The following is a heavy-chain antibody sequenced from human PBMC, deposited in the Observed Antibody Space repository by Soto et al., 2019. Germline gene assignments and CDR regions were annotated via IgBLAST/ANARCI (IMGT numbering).Heavy chain of an antibody. CDR2: IWYDGSNK. V-gene: IGHV3-33*01. D-gene: IGHD3-16*02. CDR1: GFTFSSYG. CDR3: ARDSVAIVDYDYVWGSYRSRGGFDL. J-gene: IGHJ2*01. Sequence: QVQLVESGGGVVQPGRSLRLSCAASGFTFSSYGMHWVRQAPGKGLEWVAVIWYDGSNKYYADSVKGRFTISRDNSKNTRYLQMNSLRAEDTAVYYCARDSVAIVDYDYVWGSYRSRGGFDLWGRGTLVTVSS.